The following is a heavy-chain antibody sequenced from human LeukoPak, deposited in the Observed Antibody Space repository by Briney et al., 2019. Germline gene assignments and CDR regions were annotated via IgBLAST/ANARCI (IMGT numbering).Heavy chain of an antibody. D-gene: IGHD6-19*01. CDR3: ARATTTGWYADY. Sequence: SQTLSLTCAISGDSVSSNSAAWNWIRQSPSRGLEWLGRTYYRSKWYNDYEVSVKSRITINPDTSKNQFSLQLNSVTAADTAVYHCARATTTGWYADYWGQGTLVTVSS. V-gene: IGHV6-1*01. J-gene: IGHJ4*02. CDR2: TYYRSKWYN. CDR1: GDSVSSNSAA.